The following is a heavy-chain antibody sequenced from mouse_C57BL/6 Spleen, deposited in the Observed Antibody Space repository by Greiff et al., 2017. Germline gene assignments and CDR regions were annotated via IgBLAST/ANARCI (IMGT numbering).Heavy chain of an antibody. CDR1: GYTFTSYW. J-gene: IGHJ1*03. Sequence: QVQLQQPGAELVRPGSSVKLSCKASGYTFTSYWMDWVKQRPGQGLEWIGNIYPSDSETHYNQKFKDKATLTVDKSSSTAYMQLSSLTSEDSAVYYCAREGATVDWYFDVWGTGTTVTVAS. V-gene: IGHV1-61*01. CDR3: AREGATVDWYFDV. CDR2: IYPSDSET. D-gene: IGHD1-1*01.